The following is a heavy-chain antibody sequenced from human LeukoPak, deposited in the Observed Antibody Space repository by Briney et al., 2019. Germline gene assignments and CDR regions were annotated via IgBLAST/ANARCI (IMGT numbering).Heavy chain of an antibody. D-gene: IGHD5-24*01. V-gene: IGHV3-74*01. CDR2: INSDGSST. Sequence: PGGSLRLSCAASGFTFSSYWMHWVRQAPGKGLMWVSRINSDGSSTSYADSVKGRFTISRDNAKSTLYLQMNSLRAEDTAVYYCARDRDGYNSFDYWGQGTLVTVSS. J-gene: IGHJ4*02. CDR1: GFTFSSYW. CDR3: ARDRDGYNSFDY.